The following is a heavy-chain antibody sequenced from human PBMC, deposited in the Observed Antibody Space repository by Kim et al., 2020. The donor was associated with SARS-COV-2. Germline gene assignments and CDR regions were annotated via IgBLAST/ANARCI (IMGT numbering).Heavy chain of an antibody. CDR3: ARDIAFAGVPGGFRDQLFDY. Sequence: ASVKVSCNVFGYTFTSYGVSWVRQAPGQGLEWMGWISPYSGDTKYAQSLQGRVTMTTDRSTSTAYMELRSLRSDDTAIYYCARDIAFAGVPGGFRDQLFDYWGQGTLVTVSS. CDR2: ISPYSGDT. J-gene: IGHJ4*02. D-gene: IGHD3-16*01. CDR1: GYTFTSYG. V-gene: IGHV1-18*01.